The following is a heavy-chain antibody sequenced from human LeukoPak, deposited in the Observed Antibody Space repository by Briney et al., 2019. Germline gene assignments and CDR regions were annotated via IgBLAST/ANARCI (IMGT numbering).Heavy chain of an antibody. CDR1: GFTFSSYG. CDR3: ARGTIVVGINFDY. J-gene: IGHJ4*02. D-gene: IGHD3-22*01. V-gene: IGHV3-30*03. CDR2: ISVDGSNE. Sequence: GRSLRLSCAASGFTFSSYGMHWVRQAPGKGLEWVAVISVDGSNEYYADSVKGRFTISRDSSKNTLYLQMNSLRAEDTAVYYCARGTIVVGINFDYWGQGTLVTVSS.